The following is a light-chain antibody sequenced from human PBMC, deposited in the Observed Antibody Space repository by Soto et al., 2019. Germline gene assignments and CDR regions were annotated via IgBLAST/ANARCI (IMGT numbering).Light chain of an antibody. Sequence: EIVWTQSPGTLSLSPGERATLSCRASQSVSSSYLAWYQQKPGQAPRLLIYGASNRATGIPDRFSGSGCGTDFTLTISRLEPEDFAVYYCQQYGGSPRTFGQGTKVDI. CDR2: GAS. V-gene: IGKV3-20*01. CDR3: QQYGGSPRT. CDR1: QSVSSSY. J-gene: IGKJ1*01.